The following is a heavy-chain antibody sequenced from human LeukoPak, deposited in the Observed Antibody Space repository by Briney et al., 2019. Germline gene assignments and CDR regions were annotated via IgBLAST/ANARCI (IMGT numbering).Heavy chain of an antibody. Sequence: AAGKLCCTSSGSTFTCYYMHWVRQAPGRGMGWMGWINPNSGGTNSAQKIQGRVTMTRDTSISTAYMELSRLSSDDTAVYYCARVMYSRWPTTHYYYGMVVWGQGTTVTVSS. D-gene: IGHD6-13*01. CDR2: INPNSGGT. CDR3: ARVMYSRWPTTHYYYGMVV. CDR1: GSTFTCYY. V-gene: IGHV1-2*02. J-gene: IGHJ6*02.